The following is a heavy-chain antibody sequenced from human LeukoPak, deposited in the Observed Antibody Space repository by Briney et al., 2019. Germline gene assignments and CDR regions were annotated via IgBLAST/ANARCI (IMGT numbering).Heavy chain of an antibody. CDR3: ATDPRQRLYDYVWGSYRLLANYFDY. CDR1: GYALTELS. CDR2: FDPEDGET. Sequence: DSVTVSCKVSGYALTELSMHWVRQAPGKGLEWMGGFDPEDGETIYAQKFQGRVTMTEDTSTDTAYMELSSLRSEDTAVYYCATDPRQRLYDYVWGSYRLLANYFDYWGQGTLVTVSS. J-gene: IGHJ4*02. V-gene: IGHV1-24*01. D-gene: IGHD3-16*02.